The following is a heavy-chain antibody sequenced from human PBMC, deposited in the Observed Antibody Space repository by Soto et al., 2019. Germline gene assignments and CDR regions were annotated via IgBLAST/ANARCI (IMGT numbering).Heavy chain of an antibody. CDR1: GFTFSNAW. V-gene: IGHV3-15*01. D-gene: IGHD3-9*01. CDR3: TTGRYFDWLASAVDY. J-gene: IGHJ4*02. CDR2: IKSKTDGGTT. Sequence: VSGGGVVQPGGSLRLSCAASGFTFSNAWMSWVRQAPGKGLEWVGRIKSKTDGGTTDYAAPVKGRFTISRDDSKNTLYLQMNSLKTEDTAVYYCTTGRYFDWLASAVDYWGQGTLVTVSS.